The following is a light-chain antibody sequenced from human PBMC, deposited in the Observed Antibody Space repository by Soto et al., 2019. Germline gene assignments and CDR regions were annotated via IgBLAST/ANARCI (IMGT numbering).Light chain of an antibody. CDR2: KAS. J-gene: IGKJ1*01. CDR1: ETISSW. CDR3: QHYNSYSEA. Sequence: PSPLSGAVRDRVTITCGASETISSWLDWYQQKPGKAPKLLIYKASTLKSGVPSRFSGSGSGTEFTLTISSLQPDDFATYYCQHYNSYSEAFGQGTKVDIK. V-gene: IGKV1-5*03.